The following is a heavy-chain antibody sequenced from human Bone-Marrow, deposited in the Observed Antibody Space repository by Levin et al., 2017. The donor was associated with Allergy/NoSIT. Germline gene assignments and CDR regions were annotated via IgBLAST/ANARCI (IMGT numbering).Heavy chain of an antibody. D-gene: IGHD6-13*01. CDR3: AKASNLRGSIAAADY. CDR2: ISSNSGTI. CDR1: GFIFADYA. V-gene: IGHV3-9*01. J-gene: IGHJ4*02. Sequence: SLKISCRISGFIFADYAMNWVRQAPGRGLEWVSGISSNSGTIGYADSVKGRFTISRDNAKNSLYLQMNSLRGEDSALYYCAKASNLRGSIAAADYWGQGTLVTVSS.